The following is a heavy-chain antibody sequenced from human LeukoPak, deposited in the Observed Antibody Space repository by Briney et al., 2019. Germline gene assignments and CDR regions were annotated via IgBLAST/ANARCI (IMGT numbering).Heavy chain of an antibody. J-gene: IGHJ5*02. V-gene: IGHV1-69*05. CDR3: ARDYCTNGVCYWFDR. Sequence: KVSCKVSGGAFRRYSMRGVAQDPGRGIEGMGGIIPIFGTANYAQKFQGRVTITTDESTSTAYMELSSLRSEDTAVYYCARDYCTNGVCYWFDRWGEGTLVTV. CDR2: IIPIFGTA. D-gene: IGHD2-8*01. CDR1: GGAFRRYS.